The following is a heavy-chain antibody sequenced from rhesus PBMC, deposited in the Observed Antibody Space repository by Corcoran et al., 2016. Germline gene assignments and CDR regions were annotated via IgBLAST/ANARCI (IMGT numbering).Heavy chain of an antibody. Sequence: QVQLQASGPGLVKPSETLSLTCAVSGGSISDDYYWSWIRQPPGKGLEWIGYIYGIGEGTNYNPSHKNRVPISKDTSKNQFSLKLSSVTAADTAVYYCARDPTYNWNSLLLWYWGQGVLVTVSS. V-gene: IGHV4-106*01. CDR2: IYGIGEGT. J-gene: IGHJ4*01. CDR3: ARDPTYNWNSLLLWY. D-gene: IGHD1-26*01. CDR1: GGSISDDYY.